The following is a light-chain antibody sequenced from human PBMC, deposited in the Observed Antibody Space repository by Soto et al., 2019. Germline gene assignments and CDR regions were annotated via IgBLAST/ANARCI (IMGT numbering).Light chain of an antibody. J-gene: IGLJ3*02. CDR2: LEGSGSY. Sequence: QSVRTQSSSASTSLGSSVKPTCTLSSGHSSYIIAWHQQQPGKAPRYLMKLEGSGSYNKGSGVPDRFSGSSSGADRYLTISNLQFEDETDYYCETWDSNTHTVFGGGTQLTVL. CDR3: ETWDSNTHTV. V-gene: IGLV4-60*02. CDR1: SGHSSYI.